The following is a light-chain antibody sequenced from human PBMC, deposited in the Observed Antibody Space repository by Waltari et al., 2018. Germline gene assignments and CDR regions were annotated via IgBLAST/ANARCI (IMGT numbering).Light chain of an antibody. J-gene: IGLJ2*01. CDR1: RSDVGAYNY. CDR3: TSYAGSNNWI. Sequence: QSALTQPPSASGSPGQSVTISRTGTRSDVGAYNYVSWYQQHPGKAPKLVIYEVTKRPSGVPARFSGSKSGYAASLTVSGLQAEDEADYYCTSYAGSNNWIFGGGTKVTVL. V-gene: IGLV2-8*01. CDR2: EVT.